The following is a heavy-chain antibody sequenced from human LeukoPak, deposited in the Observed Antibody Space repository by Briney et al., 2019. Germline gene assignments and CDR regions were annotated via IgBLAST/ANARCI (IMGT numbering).Heavy chain of an antibody. CDR3: AREADYYMDV. V-gene: IGHV4-61*02. Sequence: SETLSLTCTVSGGSISSGSYYWSWIRQPAGKGLEWIGRIYTSGSTNYNPSLKSRVTISVDTSKNQFSLKLSSVTAADTAVYYCAREADYYMDVWSKGTTVTISS. D-gene: IGHD6-19*01. J-gene: IGHJ6*03. CDR1: GGSISSGSYY. CDR2: IYTSGST.